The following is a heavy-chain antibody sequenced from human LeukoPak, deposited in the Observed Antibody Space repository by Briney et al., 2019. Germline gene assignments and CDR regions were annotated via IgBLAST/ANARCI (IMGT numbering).Heavy chain of an antibody. CDR1: DGSISSGGYY. Sequence: SETLSLTCTVSDGSISSGGYYWNWIRQHPGEGLEWIGCIYASGSTYFNPSLKSRVTISLDTSKNHFSLKLSSVTAADTAVYYSARGPWGSLNWFDPWGQGTLVTVSS. D-gene: IGHD3-16*01. CDR2: IYASGST. CDR3: ARGPWGSLNWFDP. V-gene: IGHV4-31*03. J-gene: IGHJ5*02.